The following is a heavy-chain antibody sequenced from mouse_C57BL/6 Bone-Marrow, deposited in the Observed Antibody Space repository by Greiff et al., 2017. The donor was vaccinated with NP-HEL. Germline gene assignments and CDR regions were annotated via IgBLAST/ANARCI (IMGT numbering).Heavy chain of an antibody. CDR1: GFTFSDYG. V-gene: IGHV5-17*01. J-gene: IGHJ4*01. D-gene: IGHD1-1*01. CDR2: ISSGSSTI. CDR3: ARDYYGSSHYAMDY. Sequence: EVHVVESGGGLVKPGGSLKLSCAASGFTFSDYGMHWVRQAPEKGLEWVAYISSGSSTIYSADTVKGRFTISRVNAKNTLVLQMTSLRSEETAMYYCARDYYGSSHYAMDYWGQGTSVTVSS.